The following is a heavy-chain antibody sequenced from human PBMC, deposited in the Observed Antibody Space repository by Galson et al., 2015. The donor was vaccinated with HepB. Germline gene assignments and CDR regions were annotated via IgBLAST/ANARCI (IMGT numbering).Heavy chain of an antibody. V-gene: IGHV3-23*01. CDR1: GFTFSSYA. CDR3: AKAPPYYYYMDV. J-gene: IGHJ6*03. Sequence: SLRLSCAASGFTFSSYAMSWVRQAPGKGPEWVSAISGSGGSTYYADSVKGRFTISRDNSKNTLYLQMNSLRAEDTAVYYCAKAPPYYYYMDVWGKGTTVTVSS. CDR2: ISGSGGST.